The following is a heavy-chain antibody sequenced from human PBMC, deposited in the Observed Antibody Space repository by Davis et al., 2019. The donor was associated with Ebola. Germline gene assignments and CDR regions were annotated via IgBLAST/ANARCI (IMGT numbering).Heavy chain of an antibody. CDR2: ISSSSSYI. CDR1: GFTFSGSA. Sequence: GESLKISCAASGFTFSGSAMHWVRQAPGKGLEWVSSISSSSSYIYYADSVKGRFTISRDNAKNSLYLQMNSLRAEDTAVYYCARSDQWGQGTLVTVSS. J-gene: IGHJ4*02. D-gene: IGHD2-21*01. V-gene: IGHV3-21*01. CDR3: ARSDQ.